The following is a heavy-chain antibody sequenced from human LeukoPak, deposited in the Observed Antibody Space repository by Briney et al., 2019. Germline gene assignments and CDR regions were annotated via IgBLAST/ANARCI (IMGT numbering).Heavy chain of an antibody. Sequence: PGGSLRLSCAASGFTFSSYAMHWVRQAPGKGLEWVAVISYDGSNKYYADSVKGRFTISRDNSKNTLYLQMNSLRAEDTAVYYCARDYCGGDCYFGADYWGQGTLVTVSS. CDR1: GFTFSSYA. J-gene: IGHJ4*02. V-gene: IGHV3-30*04. D-gene: IGHD2-21*02. CDR2: ISYDGSNK. CDR3: ARDYCGGDCYFGADY.